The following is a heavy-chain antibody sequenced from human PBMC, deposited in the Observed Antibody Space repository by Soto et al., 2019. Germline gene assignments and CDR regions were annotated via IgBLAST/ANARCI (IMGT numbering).Heavy chain of an antibody. Sequence: SETLSLTCTVSGGSISSGGYYWSWIRQHPGKGLEWIGYIYYSGSTYYNPPLKSRVTISVDTSKNQFSLKLSSVTAADTAVYYCARGRDIVATIFFDYWGQGTLVTVSS. V-gene: IGHV4-31*03. D-gene: IGHD5-12*01. CDR3: ARGRDIVATIFFDY. CDR1: GGSISSGGYY. J-gene: IGHJ4*02. CDR2: IYYSGST.